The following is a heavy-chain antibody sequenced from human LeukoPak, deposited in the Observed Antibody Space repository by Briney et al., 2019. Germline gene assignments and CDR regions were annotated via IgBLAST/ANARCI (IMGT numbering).Heavy chain of an antibody. D-gene: IGHD3-9*01. CDR1: GFTFSSYG. V-gene: IGHV3-33*06. CDR3: AEDGIAYYDILTGLPFYYFDY. CDR2: IWYDGSNK. J-gene: IGHJ4*02. Sequence: GGSLRLSCAASGFTFSSYGMHWVRQAPGKGLEWVAVIWYDGSNKYYADSVKGRFTISRDNSKNTLYLQMNSLRAEDTAVYYCAEDGIAYYDILTGLPFYYFDYWGQGTLVTVSS.